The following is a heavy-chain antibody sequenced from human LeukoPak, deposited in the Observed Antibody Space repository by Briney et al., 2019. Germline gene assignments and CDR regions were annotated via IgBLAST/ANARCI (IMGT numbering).Heavy chain of an antibody. V-gene: IGHV3-33*01. CDR1: GFTFSSYG. Sequence: GGSLRLSCAASGFTFSSYGMHWVRQAPGKGLEWVAVIWYDGSNKYYADSVKGRFTISRDNSKNTLYLQMNSLRAEDTAVYYCARDMVDTAMDDAFDIWGQGTMVTVSS. J-gene: IGHJ3*02. CDR3: ARDMVDTAMDDAFDI. D-gene: IGHD5-18*01. CDR2: IWYDGSNK.